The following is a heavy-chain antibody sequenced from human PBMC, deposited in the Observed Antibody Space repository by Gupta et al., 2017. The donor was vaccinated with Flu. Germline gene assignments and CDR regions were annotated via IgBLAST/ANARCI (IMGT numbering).Heavy chain of an antibody. CDR2: VGAGGDRT. J-gene: IGHJ4*02. CDR3: AKDRAGNPAIDY. Sequence: EVQLLASAGGVVQPGVSLRFSCVRSGLTFRDNALNWVRQAPGKGLEWLSTVGAGGDRTYYADSVMGRFTISRDNSKNTIYLQMNSLTGDDTAVYYCAKDRAGNPAIDYWGQGALVTVSA. V-gene: IGHV3-23*01. D-gene: IGHD6-13*01. CDR1: GLTFRDNA.